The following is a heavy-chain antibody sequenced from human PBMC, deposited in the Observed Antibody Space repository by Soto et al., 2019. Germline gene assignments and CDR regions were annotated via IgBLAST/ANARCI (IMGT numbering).Heavy chain of an antibody. CDR1: GFTFGTYT. Sequence: EVQLLESGGALVQPGGSLRLSCAASGFTFGTYTMNWVRQAPGKGLEWVSGIYGSGDDTFYADSVKGRFTISRDNSGNTLYLQMNRLRVEDTAVYYCTKDARPDGYWDFDYWGQGTVVTVSS. CDR3: TKDARPDGYWDFDY. CDR2: IYGSGDDT. J-gene: IGHJ4*02. V-gene: IGHV3-23*01. D-gene: IGHD5-12*01.